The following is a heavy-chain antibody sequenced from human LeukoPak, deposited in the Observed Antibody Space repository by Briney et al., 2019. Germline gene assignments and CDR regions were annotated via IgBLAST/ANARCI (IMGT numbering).Heavy chain of an antibody. Sequence: GGSLRLSCAASGFTFNTYAMTWVRQAPGKGPEWVSIISHTGTSIFYADSVKGRFTISRDNSRNTLFLDMNSLRAEDTALYFCAKEEERFAAWGYFDSWGQGSLVTVSS. V-gene: IGHV3-23*01. D-gene: IGHD3-22*01. CDR3: AKEEERFAAWGYFDS. CDR1: GFTFNTYA. J-gene: IGHJ4*02. CDR2: ISHTGTSI.